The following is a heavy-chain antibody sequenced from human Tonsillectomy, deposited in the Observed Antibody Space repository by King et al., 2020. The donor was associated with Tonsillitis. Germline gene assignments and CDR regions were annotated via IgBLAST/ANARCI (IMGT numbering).Heavy chain of an antibody. CDR2: VLTSGST. CDR1: GGSISSDSSF. D-gene: IGHD3-10*01. Sequence: VQLQESGPGLVKSSQTLSLTCTVSGGSISSDSSFWSWIRQPAGKGLEWIGRVLTSGSTNYNPSLKSRVTISADTPKNQVYLRLTSVTAADTAVYYCARMPTRSDSSPHMDVWGKGIAVTVSS. V-gene: IGHV4-61*02. CDR3: ARMPTRSDSSPHMDV. J-gene: IGHJ6*03.